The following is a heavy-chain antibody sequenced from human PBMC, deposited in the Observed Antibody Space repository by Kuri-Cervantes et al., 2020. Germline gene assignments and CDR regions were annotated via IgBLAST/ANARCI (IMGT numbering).Heavy chain of an antibody. CDR2: ISWNSGSI. D-gene: IGHD3-10*01. CDR1: GFTFDDYA. J-gene: IGHJ5*02. CDR3: AKALSGLWFGEGWFDP. Sequence: SLKISRAASGFTFDDYAMHWVRQAPGKGLEWVSGISWNSGSIGYADSVKGRFTISRDNAKNSLYLQMNSLRAEDTALYYCAKALSGLWFGEGWFDPWGQGTLVTVSS. V-gene: IGHV3-9*01.